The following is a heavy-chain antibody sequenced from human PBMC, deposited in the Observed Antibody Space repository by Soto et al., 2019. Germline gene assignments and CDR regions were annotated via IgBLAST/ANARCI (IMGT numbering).Heavy chain of an antibody. D-gene: IGHD6-19*01. CDR2: IKQDGSEK. Sequence: EVQLVESGGGLVQPGGSLRLSCAASGFTFSSYWMSWVRQSPGKGLEWVANIKQDGSEKYYVDSVKGRFTISRDNAKNSLYLQMNSLRAEDTAVYYWARDREQWLVQAYFDYWGQGTLVTVSS. V-gene: IGHV3-7*01. CDR1: GFTFSSYW. CDR3: ARDREQWLVQAYFDY. J-gene: IGHJ4*02.